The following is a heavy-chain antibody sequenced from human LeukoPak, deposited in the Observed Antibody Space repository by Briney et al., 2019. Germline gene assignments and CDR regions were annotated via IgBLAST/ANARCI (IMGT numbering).Heavy chain of an antibody. D-gene: IGHD2-2*01. Sequence: GGSLRLSCAASGFTFSSYAMHWVRQAPGKGLEWVAVISYDGSNKYYADSVKGRFTISRDNSKNTLYLQMNSLRAEDTAVYYCARGPLQLGYCSSTSCYLPIDHWSQGTLVTVSS. CDR2: ISYDGSNK. CDR3: ARGPLQLGYCSSTSCYLPIDH. J-gene: IGHJ4*02. CDR1: GFTFSSYA. V-gene: IGHV3-30-3*01.